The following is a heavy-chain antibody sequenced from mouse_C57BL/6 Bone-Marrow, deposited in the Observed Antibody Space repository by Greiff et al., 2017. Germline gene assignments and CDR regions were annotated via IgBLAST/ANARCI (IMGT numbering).Heavy chain of an antibody. CDR1: GYTFTNYW. V-gene: IGHV1-63*01. Sequence: QVQLQQSGAELVRPGTSVKMSCKASGYTFTNYWIGWAKQRPGHGLEWIGDIYPGGGYTNYNEKFKGKATLTADKSSSTAYMQFSSLTSEDSAIYYCARRLLYDDARYWYFDVWGTGTTVTVSS. CDR2: IYPGGGYT. CDR3: ARRLLYDDARYWYFDV. J-gene: IGHJ1*03. D-gene: IGHD2-4*01.